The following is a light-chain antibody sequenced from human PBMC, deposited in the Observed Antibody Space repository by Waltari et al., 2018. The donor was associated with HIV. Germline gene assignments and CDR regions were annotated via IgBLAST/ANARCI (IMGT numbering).Light chain of an antibody. J-gene: IGLJ2*01. V-gene: IGLV2-23*01. CDR2: EGI. CDR1: SRDIGNSNQ. Sequence: SALTRPASVSGSPEESVPISCTGPSRDIGNSNQCAWYQQHPGKAPKLIIHEGIKRPPGVSKRSAGSKSANTASLTSAGLQAEDYADYYCCPDGGSSNLLFGGETKLTVL. CDR3: CPDGGSSNLL.